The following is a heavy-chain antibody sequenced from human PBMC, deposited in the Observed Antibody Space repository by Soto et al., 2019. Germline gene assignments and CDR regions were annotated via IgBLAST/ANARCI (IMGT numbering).Heavy chain of an antibody. CDR2: ISSSSSTI. CDR1: GFTFSSYS. V-gene: IGHV3-48*01. J-gene: IGHJ3*02. D-gene: IGHD2-8*01. CDR3: ARDPRVLWGMKDAFDI. Sequence: GGSLKLSCAASGFTFSSYSMNWVRQAPGKGLEWVSYISSSSSTIYYADSVKGRFTISRDNAKNSLYLQMNSLRAEDTAVYYCARDPRVLWGMKDAFDIWGQGTMVTVSS.